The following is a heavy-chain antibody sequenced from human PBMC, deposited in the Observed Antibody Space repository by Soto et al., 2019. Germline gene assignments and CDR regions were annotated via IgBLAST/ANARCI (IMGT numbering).Heavy chain of an antibody. D-gene: IGHD3-10*01. CDR3: ARGRGYYGSGRVGYFDY. CDR2: IYYSGST. Sequence: SETLSLTCTVSGGSISSGDYYWSWIRQPPGKGLEWIGYIYYSGSTYYNPSLKSRVTISVDTSKNQFSLKLSSVTAADTAVYYCARGRGYYGSGRVGYFDYWGQGTLVTVSS. V-gene: IGHV4-30-4*01. J-gene: IGHJ4*02. CDR1: GGSISSGDYY.